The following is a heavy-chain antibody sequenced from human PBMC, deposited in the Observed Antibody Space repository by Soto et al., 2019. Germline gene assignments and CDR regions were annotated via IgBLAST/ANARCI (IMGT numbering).Heavy chain of an antibody. CDR1: GGSFSGYF. Sequence: SETLSLTCAVYGGSFSGYFWNWIRQTPGKGLEWIGKVNHNGRNNYNPSLKSRVTISLDMSKNQISLKLTSVTAADTAVYYCARGWSSDWQVAFDFWGQGTMVTVSS. D-gene: IGHD6-19*01. CDR3: ARGWSSDWQVAFDF. V-gene: IGHV4-34*01. CDR2: VNHNGRN. J-gene: IGHJ3*01.